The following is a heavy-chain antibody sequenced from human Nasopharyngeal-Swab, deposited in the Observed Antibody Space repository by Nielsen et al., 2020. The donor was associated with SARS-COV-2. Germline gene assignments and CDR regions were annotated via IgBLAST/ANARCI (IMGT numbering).Heavy chain of an antibody. V-gene: IGHV3-30*04. D-gene: IGHD6-13*01. CDR2: ISYDGSNK. Sequence: GGSLRLSCAASGFTFSSYAMHWVRQAPGKGLEWVAVISYDGSNKYYADSVKGRFTISRDNSKNTLYLQMNSLRAEDTAVYYCAMIAAAGHFDYWGQGTLVTVSS. J-gene: IGHJ4*02. CDR1: GFTFSSYA. CDR3: AMIAAAGHFDY.